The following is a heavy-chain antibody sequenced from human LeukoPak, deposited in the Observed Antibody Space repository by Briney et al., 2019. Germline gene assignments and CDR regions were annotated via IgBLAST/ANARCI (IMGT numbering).Heavy chain of an antibody. CDR1: GFTFSNYA. Sequence: GGSLRLSCAASGFTFSNYAMTWVRQAPGKGPEWVSTVSGSGDSTYYADSVKGRFTIFRDNSKNTLYLQMNSLRAEDTALYYCASLIRFLEWSFDYWGQGTLVTVSS. D-gene: IGHD3-3*01. CDR2: VSGSGDST. V-gene: IGHV3-23*01. CDR3: ASLIRFLEWSFDY. J-gene: IGHJ4*02.